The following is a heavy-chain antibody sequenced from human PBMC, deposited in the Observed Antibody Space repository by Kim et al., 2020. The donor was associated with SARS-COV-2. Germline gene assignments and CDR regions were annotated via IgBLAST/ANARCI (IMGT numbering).Heavy chain of an antibody. CDR3: ARVPYGAFNSNDAFDI. V-gene: IGHV1-2*06. D-gene: IGHD4-17*01. J-gene: IGHJ3*02. CDR2: INPNSGGT. Sequence: ASVKVSCKASGYTFTGYYMHWVRQAPGQGLEWMGRINPNSGGTNYAQKFQGRVTMTRDTSISTAYMELSRLRSDDTAVYYCARVPYGAFNSNDAFDIWGQGTMVTVSS. CDR1: GYTFTGYY.